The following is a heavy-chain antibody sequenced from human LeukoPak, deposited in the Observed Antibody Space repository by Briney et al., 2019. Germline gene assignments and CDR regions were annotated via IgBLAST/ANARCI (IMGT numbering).Heavy chain of an antibody. J-gene: IGHJ3*02. CDR1: GFTFGDYA. CDR2: ISGSGGST. CDR3: ANDGAYYDSSTDAFDI. Sequence: PGRSLRLSCTASGFTFGDYAMNWFRQAPGKGLEWVSAISGSGGSTYYADSVKGRFIISRDNSKNTLYLQMNSLRAEDTAVYYCANDGAYYDSSTDAFDIWGQGTMVTVSS. D-gene: IGHD3-22*01. V-gene: IGHV3-23*01.